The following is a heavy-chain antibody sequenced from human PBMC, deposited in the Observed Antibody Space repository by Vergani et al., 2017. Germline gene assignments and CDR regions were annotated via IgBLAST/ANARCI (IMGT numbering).Heavy chain of an antibody. CDR1: GDSISSGNYY. CDR3: ARGTFVHAFDN. Sequence: QVQLQESGPGLLKPSQTLSLSCSVAGDSISSGNYYWNWIRQPAGKGLEWMGRIYSSGSTSYNPSIKSRITMSLDTSKNQFSLSLSSVTAADTAVYYCARGTFVHAFDNWGQGTVVTVSS. J-gene: IGHJ3*02. D-gene: IGHD1-26*01. V-gene: IGHV4-61*02. CDR2: IYSSGST.